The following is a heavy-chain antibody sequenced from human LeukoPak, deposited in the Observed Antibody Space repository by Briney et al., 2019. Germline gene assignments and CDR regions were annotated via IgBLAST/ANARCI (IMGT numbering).Heavy chain of an antibody. Sequence: SQTLSLTCAISGDSVSSNSAAWNWIRQSPSRGLEWLGRTYYRSKWYNDYAVSVKSRITINPDTSKNQFSLQLNSVTPEDTAVYYCARSSKVLCSGWSSCFDYWGQGTLVTVSS. CDR2: TYYRSKWYN. V-gene: IGHV6-1*01. CDR1: GDSVSSNSAA. CDR3: ARSSKVLCSGWSSCFDY. J-gene: IGHJ4*02. D-gene: IGHD6-19*01.